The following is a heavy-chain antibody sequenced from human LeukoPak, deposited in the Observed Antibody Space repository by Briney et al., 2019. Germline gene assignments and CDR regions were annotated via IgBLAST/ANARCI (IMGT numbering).Heavy chain of an antibody. J-gene: IGHJ4*02. CDR1: GFTFSSYG. CDR2: IWYGGSSK. CDR3: ARDYGGHDY. Sequence: GGSLRLSCAASGFTFSSYGMHWVRQAPGKGLEWVAVIWYGGSSKYYADSVKGRFTISRDNSKNTLYLQMNSLRAEDTAVYYCARDYGGHDYWGQGTLVTVSS. V-gene: IGHV3-33*08. D-gene: IGHD4-23*01.